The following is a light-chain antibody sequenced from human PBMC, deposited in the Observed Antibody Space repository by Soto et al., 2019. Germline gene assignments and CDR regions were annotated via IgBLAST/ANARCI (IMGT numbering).Light chain of an antibody. CDR3: SAYAGSIVV. V-gene: IGLV2-8*01. CDR1: SSDIGGYDF. J-gene: IGLJ1*01. CDR2: DVD. Sequence: SVLTQPPSASGSPGQAVTISCTGTSSDIGGYDFVSWYQVRPGEAPQLIIFDVDKRPSGVPDRFSGSKSVNTASLTVSGLQAEDEADYYCSAYAGSIVVFGTGTKVTV.